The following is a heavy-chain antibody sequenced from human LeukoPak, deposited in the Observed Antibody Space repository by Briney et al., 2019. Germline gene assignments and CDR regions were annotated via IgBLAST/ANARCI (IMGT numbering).Heavy chain of an antibody. CDR3: GRDDAPVYNYGIQY. D-gene: IGHD5/OR15-5a*01. Sequence: PGGSLRLSCAGSESIVSSNYMAWVRQAPGKGPEWVSVIYGGGKTYYADSVKGRFTISRDNSKNTLYLDMNNVRVEDTAVYFCGRDDAPVYNYGIQYWGQGTLVTVSS. V-gene: IGHV3-53*01. CDR1: ESIVSSNY. CDR2: IYGGGKT. J-gene: IGHJ4*02.